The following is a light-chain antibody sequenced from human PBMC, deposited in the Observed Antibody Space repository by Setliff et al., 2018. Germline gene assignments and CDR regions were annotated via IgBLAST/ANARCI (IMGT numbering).Light chain of an antibody. CDR3: AAWDDSLTGSYV. V-gene: IGLV1-44*01. CDR1: SSNIGGNT. Sequence: QSVLTQPPSTSGTPGQRVTISCSGSSSNIGGNTVNWYQQLPGTAPRLLIFSNNDRPSGVSNRFTGSKSGTSASLTISGLQSEDEGDCYCAAWDDSLTGSYVFGTGTKGTVL. J-gene: IGLJ1*01. CDR2: SNN.